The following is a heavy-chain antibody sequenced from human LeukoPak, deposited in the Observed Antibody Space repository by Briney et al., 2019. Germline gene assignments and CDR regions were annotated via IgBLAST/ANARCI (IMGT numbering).Heavy chain of an antibody. CDR3: AKDRTELGDFVDY. CDR2: IRSDGSNK. D-gene: IGHD2-21*02. V-gene: IGHV3-30*02. Sequence: GGSLRLSCAASGFTFSNYGMLWLRQAPGKGLEWVSFIRSDGSNKYYADSVKGRFTISRDNSKNTLYLQMNSLRVEDTAVYYCAKDRTELGDFVDYWGQGTLVSVSS. CDR1: GFTFSNYG. J-gene: IGHJ4*02.